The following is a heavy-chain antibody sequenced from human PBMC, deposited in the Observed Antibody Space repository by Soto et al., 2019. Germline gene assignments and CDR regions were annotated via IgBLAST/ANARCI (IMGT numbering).Heavy chain of an antibody. CDR2: IIPILDVA. D-gene: IGHD3-10*01. V-gene: IGHV1-69*02. CDR3: AQMWFGELWHGMDV. J-gene: IGHJ6*02. Sequence: QQVQSGAEVKRPGSSVKVSCKASGGDFLSYTISWVRQVPGQGPEWMGTIIPILDVAKNAQKFQGRVAITADKATSTVYMVLRSLRSDDTAVYYCAQMWFGELWHGMDVWGQGTTITVSS. CDR1: GGDFLSYT.